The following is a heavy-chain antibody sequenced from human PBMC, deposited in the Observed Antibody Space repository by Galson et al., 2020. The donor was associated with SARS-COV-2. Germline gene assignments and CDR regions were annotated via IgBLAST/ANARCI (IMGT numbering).Heavy chain of an antibody. Sequence: PGGSLRLSCAASGFTFSNNWMSWVRQAPGKGLEWVANIKQDGSDRYYVDSVKGRFSISIDNAKNSLFLHMNSLRAEDTAVYYCARDQDGYNDFWGQGTLVTVSS. CDR3: ARDQDGYNDF. CDR2: IKQDGSDR. CDR1: GFTFSNNW. J-gene: IGHJ4*02. V-gene: IGHV3-7*01. D-gene: IGHD5-12*01.